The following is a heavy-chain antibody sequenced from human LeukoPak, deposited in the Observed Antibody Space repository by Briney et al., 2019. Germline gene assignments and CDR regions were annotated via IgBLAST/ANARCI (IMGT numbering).Heavy chain of an antibody. Sequence: PGGSLRLSCAASGFTFSSYGMRWVRQAPGKGLEWVAFIRYDGSNKYYADSVKGRFTISRDNSKNTLYLQMNSLRAEDTAVYYCAKARYCSGGSCYSGTAYFQHWGQGTLVTVSS. CDR3: AKARYCSGGSCYSGTAYFQH. CDR2: IRYDGSNK. D-gene: IGHD2-15*01. V-gene: IGHV3-30*02. J-gene: IGHJ1*01. CDR1: GFTFSSYG.